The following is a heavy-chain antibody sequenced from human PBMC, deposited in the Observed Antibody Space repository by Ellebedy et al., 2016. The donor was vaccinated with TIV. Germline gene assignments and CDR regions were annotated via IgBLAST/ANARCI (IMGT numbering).Heavy chain of an antibody. Sequence: SCVISGDSVSTDIGWNWIRQSPSRGLEWLGRTYYRSKWNNDYAVSLKSRITINPDTSKNLFSLQLNSVTPEDTAVYYCARVSYCGSDCYYFDYWGQGTLVTVSS. CDR1: GDSVSTDIG. V-gene: IGHV6-1*01. J-gene: IGHJ4*02. CDR3: ARVSYCGSDCYYFDY. D-gene: IGHD2-21*02. CDR2: TYYRSKWNN.